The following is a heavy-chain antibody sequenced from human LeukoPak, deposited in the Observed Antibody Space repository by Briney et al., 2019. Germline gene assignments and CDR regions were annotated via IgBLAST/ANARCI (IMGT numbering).Heavy chain of an antibody. CDR1: GFTFDRYA. CDR2: ISGRSRGT. V-gene: IGHV3-23*01. Sequence: GGSLRLSCAASGFTFDRYAMSWVRQAPGKGLEWVSTISGRSRGTWYADSVKGRFTISRGNSKNTLYLQMNSLRAEDTAVYYCAKDPRRRGRNEYYFDYWGQGTPVTVSS. CDR3: AKDPRRRGRNEYYFDY. D-gene: IGHD1-1*01. J-gene: IGHJ4*02.